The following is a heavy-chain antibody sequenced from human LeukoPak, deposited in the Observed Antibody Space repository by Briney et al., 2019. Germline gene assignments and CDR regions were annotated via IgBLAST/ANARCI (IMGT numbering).Heavy chain of an antibody. CDR3: ARTNDYGDHAGGNY. CDR2: ISSSSTR. Sequence: GGSLRLSCAASGFTFSSYSMNWVRQAAGKGLEWVSSISSSSTRYYADSVKGRFTISRDNAKYSLYLEMNSLTDEDTAVYYCARTNDYGDHAGGNYWGQGTLVTVSS. V-gene: IGHV3-48*02. CDR1: GFTFSSYS. D-gene: IGHD4-17*01. J-gene: IGHJ4*02.